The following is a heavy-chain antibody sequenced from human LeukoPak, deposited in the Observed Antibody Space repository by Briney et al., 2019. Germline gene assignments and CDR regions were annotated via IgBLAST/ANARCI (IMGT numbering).Heavy chain of an antibody. Sequence: GGSLRLSCAASGFTFSSYDMYCVRQAPGKGLEWVAVISHDGSHKQHADSVKGRFTISRDNSKKTLYLQMNSLRAEDTAVYYCVKDRADHYSFDYWGQGTLVTVSS. CDR1: GFTFSSYD. CDR2: ISHDGSHK. V-gene: IGHV3-30*18. CDR3: VKDRADHYSFDY. J-gene: IGHJ4*02. D-gene: IGHD4-11*01.